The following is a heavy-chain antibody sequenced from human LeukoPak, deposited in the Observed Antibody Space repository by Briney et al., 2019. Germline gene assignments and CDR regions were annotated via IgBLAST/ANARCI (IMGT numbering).Heavy chain of an antibody. CDR1: GFTFTNYA. V-gene: IGHV3-30*02. D-gene: IGHD4-17*01. J-gene: IGHJ4*02. CDR3: VKDTAWAFDY. CDR2: IRKGGNDK. Sequence: GGSLRLSCAASGFTFTNYAMTWVRQAPGKGLEWVAFIRKGGNDKFYADSVKGRSSVSRDNSKSTLFLQMNSLRPEDTAVYYCVKDTAWAFDYWGQGTLVTVSS.